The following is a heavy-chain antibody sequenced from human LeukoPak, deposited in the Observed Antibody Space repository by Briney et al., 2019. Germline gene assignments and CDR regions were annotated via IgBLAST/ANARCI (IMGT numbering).Heavy chain of an antibody. V-gene: IGHV3-48*01. J-gene: IGHJ3*02. D-gene: IGHD3-16*02. CDR3: ALNGREVPSGAFDI. CDR2: ISSSDTTT. Sequence: PGGSLRLSCAASGFTFSTYSINWVRQAPEKGLEWVSYISSSDTTTNYADSVKGRFTISRDNSKNTLYLQMNSLRAEDTAVYYCALNGREVPSGAFDIWGQGTMVTVSS. CDR1: GFTFSTYS.